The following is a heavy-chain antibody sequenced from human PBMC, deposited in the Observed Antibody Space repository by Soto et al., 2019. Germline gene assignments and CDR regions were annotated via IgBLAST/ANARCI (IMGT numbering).Heavy chain of an antibody. CDR2: IWYDGSNK. V-gene: IGHV3-33*01. J-gene: IGHJ6*02. Sequence: QVQLVESGGGVVQPGRSLRLSCAASGFTFSSYGMHWVRQAPDKGLEWVAVIWYDGSNKYYADSVKGRFTISRDNSKNTRERQMNSLRAEDTAVYYCASEYCSGGRCYYYGMGVWGQWTTVTVSS. CDR3: ASEYCSGGRCYYYGMGV. CDR1: GFTFSSYG. D-gene: IGHD2-15*01.